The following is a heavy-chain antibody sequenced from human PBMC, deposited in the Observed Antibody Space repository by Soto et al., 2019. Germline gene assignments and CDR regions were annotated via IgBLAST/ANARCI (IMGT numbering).Heavy chain of an antibody. CDR1: GGTFSSYA. CDR2: IIPIFGTA. D-gene: IGHD2-15*01. CDR3: ARLYCSGGSCYSGWFDP. Sequence: QVQLVQSGAEVKKPGSSVKVSCKASGGTFSSYAISWVRQAPGQGLEWMGGIIPIFGTANDAQKFQGRVTITADESTSTAYMELSSLRSEDTAVYYCARLYCSGGSCYSGWFDPWGQGTLVTVSS. J-gene: IGHJ5*02. V-gene: IGHV1-69*01.